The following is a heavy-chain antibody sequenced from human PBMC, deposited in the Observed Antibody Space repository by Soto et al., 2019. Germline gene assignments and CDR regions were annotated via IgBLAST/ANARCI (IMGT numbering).Heavy chain of an antibody. Sequence: PSETLSLTCTVSGDSISSSSDYWGWIRQSPGRGLEWIGSIYHGGSTYYNPSLNSRVTLSIDMTNNHVSLILNSVTAADTAVYYCARVGPWVPYYYDSSPYTFENWFDPWGQGTLVTVSS. CDR1: GDSISSSSDY. V-gene: IGHV4-39*02. J-gene: IGHJ5*02. CDR2: IYHGGST. CDR3: ARVGPWVPYYYDSSPYTFENWFDP. D-gene: IGHD3-22*01.